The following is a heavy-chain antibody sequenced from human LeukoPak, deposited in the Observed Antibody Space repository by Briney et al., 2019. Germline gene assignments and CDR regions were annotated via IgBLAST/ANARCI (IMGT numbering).Heavy chain of an antibody. J-gene: IGHJ4*02. V-gene: IGHV3-7*01. Sequence: PGGSLRLSCAASGFTFSSYWMSWVRQAPGKGLEWVANIKLDGSEKYYVDSVKGRFTISRDNAKKSLYLQMNSLRDEDTAVYYCARDLKGGYKAFDYWGQGTLVTVSS. CDR3: ARDLKGGYKAFDY. CDR1: GFTFSSYW. D-gene: IGHD3-22*01. CDR2: IKLDGSEK.